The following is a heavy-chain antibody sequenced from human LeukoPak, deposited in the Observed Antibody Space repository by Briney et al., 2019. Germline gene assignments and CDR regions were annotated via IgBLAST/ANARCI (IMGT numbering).Heavy chain of an antibody. Sequence: SETLPLTCTVSGGSISSSSYYWGWIRQPPGKGLEWVGSIYYSGSTYYNPSLKSRVTISVDTSKNQFSLKLSSVTAADTAVYYCARQWNSSGWYNSPGPFDYWGQGTLVTVSS. CDR3: ARQWNSSGWYNSPGPFDY. V-gene: IGHV4-39*01. J-gene: IGHJ4*02. CDR2: IYYSGST. D-gene: IGHD6-19*01. CDR1: GGSISSSSYY.